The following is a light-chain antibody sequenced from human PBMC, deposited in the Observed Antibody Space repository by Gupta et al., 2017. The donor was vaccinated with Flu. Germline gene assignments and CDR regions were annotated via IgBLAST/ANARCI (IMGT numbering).Light chain of an antibody. J-gene: IGKJ1*01. CDR3: MQGSRWPWA. V-gene: IGKV2-30*01. CDR2: EVS. CDR1: EGLVYSDGHIY. Sequence: DVVMPQSPISLPVTLGQPAAISCRSSEGLVYSDGHIYLHWFQERPGQSPRRLIYEVSHRESGVPDRFSGSGSGTDFTLKISRVEAEDVGVYYCMQGSRWPWAFGQGTKVEIK.